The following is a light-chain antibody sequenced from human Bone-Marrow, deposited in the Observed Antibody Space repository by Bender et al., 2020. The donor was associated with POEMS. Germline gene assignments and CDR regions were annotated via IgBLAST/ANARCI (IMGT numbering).Light chain of an antibody. CDR1: TGAVTSGHY. J-gene: IGLJ3*02. Sequence: QAVVTQEPSLTVSPGGTVTLTCGSSTGAVTSGHYPYWFQQKPGQAPRTLIYDTNNKYSWTPARFSGSLLGGKAALTLSGAQPEDEADYYCFLTYPNVGEVFGGGTKLTV. CDR2: DTN. CDR3: FLTYPNVGEV. V-gene: IGLV7-46*01.